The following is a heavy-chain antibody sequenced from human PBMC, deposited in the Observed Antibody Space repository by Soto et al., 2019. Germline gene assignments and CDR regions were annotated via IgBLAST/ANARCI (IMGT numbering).Heavy chain of an antibody. CDR1: GFTFSSYG. D-gene: IGHD4-17*01. CDR3: AKCRSEYGSYGGLSFDI. CDR2: ISYDGSNK. V-gene: IGHV3-30*18. Sequence: QVQLVESGGGVVQPGRSLRLSCAASGFTFSSYGMHWVRQAPGKGLEWVAVISYDGSNKYYADSVKGRFTISRDNSKNTLYLQMNSLRAEDTAVYYCAKCRSEYGSYGGLSFDIWGQGTMVTVSS. J-gene: IGHJ3*02.